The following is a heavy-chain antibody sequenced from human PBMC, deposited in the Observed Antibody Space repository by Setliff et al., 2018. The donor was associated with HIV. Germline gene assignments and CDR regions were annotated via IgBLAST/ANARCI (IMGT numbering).Heavy chain of an antibody. CDR2: IYTTGRT. J-gene: IGHJ5*02. CDR3: AREKSFGGATGWFDP. V-gene: IGHV4-4*07. Sequence: SETLSLTCTVSGDSFSTYYWTWIRQPAGKGLDWIGRIYTTGRTSYNPSLKNRVTMSIDSSRNHFSLKINSVTAADTAIYFCAREKSFGGATGWFDPWGQGTLVTVSS. CDR1: GDSFSTYY. D-gene: IGHD2-15*01.